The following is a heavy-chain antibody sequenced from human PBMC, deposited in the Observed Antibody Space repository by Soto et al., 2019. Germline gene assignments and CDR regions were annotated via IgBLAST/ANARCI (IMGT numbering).Heavy chain of an antibody. CDR2: ISSSGSTI. Sequence: GSLRLSCAASGLTFSSYEMNWVRQAPGKGLGWVSYISSSGSTIYYADSVKGRFTISRDNAKNSLYLQMNSLRAEDTAVYYCARESNYYGSGSYYGWGQGTLVTVSS. CDR1: GLTFSSYE. V-gene: IGHV3-48*03. CDR3: ARESNYYGSGSYYG. D-gene: IGHD3-10*01. J-gene: IGHJ4*02.